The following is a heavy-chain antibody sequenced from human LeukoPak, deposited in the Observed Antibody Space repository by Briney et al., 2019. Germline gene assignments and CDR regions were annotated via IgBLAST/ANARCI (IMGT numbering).Heavy chain of an antibody. CDR2: INSDGSST. CDR1: GFTFSAYW. V-gene: IGHV3-74*01. J-gene: IGHJ4*02. Sequence: GGSLRLSCAASGFTFSAYWIHWVRQAPGKGLVWVSHINSDGSSTNYADSVKGRFTISRDNSKNTLYLQMNSLRAEDTAVYYCARDMDIGTRGYFDYWGQRTLVTVSS. CDR3: ARDMDIGTRGYFDY. D-gene: IGHD2-2*03.